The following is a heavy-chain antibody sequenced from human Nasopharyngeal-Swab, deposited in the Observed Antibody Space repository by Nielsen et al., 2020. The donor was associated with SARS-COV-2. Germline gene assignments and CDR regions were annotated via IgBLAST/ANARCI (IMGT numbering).Heavy chain of an antibody. Sequence: WIRQPPGKGLEWIGSIYHSGSTYYNPSLKSRFTISVDTSKNQFSLKLSSVTAADTAVYYCARPGVWFGELKNDAFDIWGQGTMVTVSS. CDR3: ARPGVWFGELKNDAFDI. J-gene: IGHJ3*02. V-gene: IGHV4-38-2*01. CDR2: IYHSGST. D-gene: IGHD3-10*01.